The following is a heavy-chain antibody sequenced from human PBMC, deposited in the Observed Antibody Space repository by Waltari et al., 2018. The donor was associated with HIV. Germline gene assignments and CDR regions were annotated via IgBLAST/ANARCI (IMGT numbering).Heavy chain of an antibody. V-gene: IGHV4-61*01. D-gene: IGHD3-22*01. CDR3: ASHGDYYDRSGFYFDH. Sequence: HLQESGPRLAKPSETLSPTCSVSGGSVSTGTYHLSWLRPPPGKGLEWIGYIAYSGSTNYNPSLKSRVTVSVDTSKNQVSLKLNSLTAADTAVYYCASHGDYYDRSGFYFDHWGQGTLVTVSS. CDR1: GGSVSTGTYH. J-gene: IGHJ4*02. CDR2: IAYSGST.